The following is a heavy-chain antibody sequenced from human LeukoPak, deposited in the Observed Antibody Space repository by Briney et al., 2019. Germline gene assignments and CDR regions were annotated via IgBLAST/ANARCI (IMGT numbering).Heavy chain of an antibody. CDR2: INPSGGST. J-gene: IGHJ5*02. Sequence: ASVKVSCKASGYTFTSYYMHWVRQAPGQGLEWMGIINPSGGSTSYAQKFQGRVTMTRDTSTSTVYTELSSLRSEDTAVYYCAREGTYYGPKGWFDPWGQGTLVTVSS. CDR3: AREGTYYGPKGWFDP. D-gene: IGHD3-3*01. CDR1: GYTFTSYY. V-gene: IGHV1-46*01.